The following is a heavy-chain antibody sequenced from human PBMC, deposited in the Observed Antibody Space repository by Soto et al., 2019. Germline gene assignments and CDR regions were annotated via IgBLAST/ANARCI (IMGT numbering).Heavy chain of an antibody. J-gene: IGHJ5*02. CDR2: ISSSSSYT. CDR1: GFTFSDYY. V-gene: IGHV3-11*06. CDR3: ARDLGDCSGGGCFNWFDP. D-gene: IGHD2-15*01. Sequence: GSLRLSCAASGFTFSDYYMSWIRQAPGKGLEWVSYISSSSSYTNYADSVKGRFTISRDNAKNSLYLQMNSLRAEDTAVYYCARDLGDCSGGGCFNWFDPWGQGTLVTVSS.